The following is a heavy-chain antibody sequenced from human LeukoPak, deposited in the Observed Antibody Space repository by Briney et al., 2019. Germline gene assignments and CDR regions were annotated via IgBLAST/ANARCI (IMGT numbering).Heavy chain of an antibody. CDR3: AKDGSGWVPDY. D-gene: IGHD6-19*01. Sequence: GGSLRLSCKASGFTFGDHALHWVRQAPGKGLEWVSAISGSGGSTYYADSVKGRFTISRDNSKNTLYLQMNSLRAEDTAVYYCAKDGSGWVPDYWGQGTLVTVSS. CDR2: ISGSGGST. J-gene: IGHJ4*02. CDR1: GFTFGDHA. V-gene: IGHV3-23*01.